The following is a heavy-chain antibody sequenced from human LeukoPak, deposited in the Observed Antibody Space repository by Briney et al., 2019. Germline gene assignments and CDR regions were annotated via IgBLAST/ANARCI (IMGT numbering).Heavy chain of an antibody. Sequence: GGSLRLSCAASGFTFDDYAMHWVRQAPGKGLVWVSRINSDGSSTSYADSVKGRFTISRDNAKNTLYLQMNSLRAEDTAVYYCARDGQTYYYYYGMDVWGQGTTVTVSS. CDR2: INSDGSST. J-gene: IGHJ6*02. CDR1: GFTFDDYA. V-gene: IGHV3-74*01. CDR3: ARDGQTYYYYYGMDV.